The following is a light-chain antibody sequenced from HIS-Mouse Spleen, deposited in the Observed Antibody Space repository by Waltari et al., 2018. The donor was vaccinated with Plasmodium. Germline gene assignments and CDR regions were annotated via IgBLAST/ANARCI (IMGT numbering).Light chain of an antibody. J-gene: IGKJ2*01. Sequence: EIVLTQSPATLSLSPGDRASLPCRARQSVSNYLAWSQQKPGQAPGLLIYDASNSATGSPARFSGSGSGTDLTLTISSVEPEDYAVYYGERRSNWPLYTLGHGTKLEIK. CDR1: QSVSNY. V-gene: IGKV3-11*01. CDR2: DAS. CDR3: ERRSNWPLYT.